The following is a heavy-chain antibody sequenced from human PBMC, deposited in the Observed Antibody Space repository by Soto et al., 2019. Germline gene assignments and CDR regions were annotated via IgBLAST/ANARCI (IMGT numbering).Heavy chain of an antibody. D-gene: IGHD3-3*01. J-gene: IGHJ5*02. V-gene: IGHV4-34*01. CDR1: GGSFSGYY. CDR2: INHSGST. Sequence: SETLSLTCAVYGGSFSGYYWSWIRQPPGKGLEWIGEINHSGSTNYNPSLKSRVTISVDTSKNQFSLKLSSVTAADTAVYYCARGVAYYDFWSGYGERTNWFDPWGQGTLVTVSS. CDR3: ARGVAYYDFWSGYGERTNWFDP.